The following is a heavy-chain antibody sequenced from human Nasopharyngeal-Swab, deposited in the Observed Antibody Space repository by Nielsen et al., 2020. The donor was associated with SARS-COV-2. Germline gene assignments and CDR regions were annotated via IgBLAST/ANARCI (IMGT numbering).Heavy chain of an antibody. V-gene: IGHV3-11*04. CDR3: ARSPDVFDI. CDR2: ISSSGTTK. J-gene: IGHJ3*02. Sequence: WIRQPPGKGPEWVSNISSSGTTKYYADSVKGRFTISRGNAKNSLFLQMNSLRAEDTAVYYCARSPDVFDIWGQGTMVTVSS.